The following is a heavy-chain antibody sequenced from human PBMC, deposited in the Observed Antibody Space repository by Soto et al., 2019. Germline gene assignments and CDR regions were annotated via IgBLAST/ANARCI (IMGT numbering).Heavy chain of an antibody. CDR1: GFTFTDYY. Sequence: QVQLVESGGGLVRPGGSLRLSCAASGFTFTDYYMTWIRQAPGKGLEWVSYISSSSRYTYSADSVKGRFTISRDDAKNALYLQMSILRVEDTAVYYCAKILLTVTTGAFDVWGQGTMVTVSS. CDR2: ISSSSRYT. CDR3: AKILLTVTTGAFDV. D-gene: IGHD4-17*01. V-gene: IGHV3-11*05. J-gene: IGHJ3*01.